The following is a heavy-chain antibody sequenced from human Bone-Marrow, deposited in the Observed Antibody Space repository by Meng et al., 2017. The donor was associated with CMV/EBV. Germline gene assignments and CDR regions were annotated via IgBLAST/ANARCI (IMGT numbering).Heavy chain of an antibody. CDR2: INPNSGGT. CDR3: ARGYSSSWYEGVDY. D-gene: IGHD6-13*01. CDR1: GYTFTGYY. V-gene: IGHV1-2*02. J-gene: IGHJ4*02. Sequence: ASVKVSCKASGYTFTGYYMHWVRQAPGQGLEWMGWINPNSGGTNYAQKFQGRVTMTRDTSISTAYMELRSLRSDDTAVYYCARGYSSSWYEGVDYWGQGTLVTVSS.